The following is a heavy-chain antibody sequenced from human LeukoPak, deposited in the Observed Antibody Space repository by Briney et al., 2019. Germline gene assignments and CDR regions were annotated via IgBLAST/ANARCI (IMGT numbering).Heavy chain of an antibody. CDR3: ASDSSSWYY. Sequence: SETLSLTCTVSGGSIGTYYWSWIRQPPGKGLEWIGSIDYSGDTNYNPSLKSRVTIAVDMSKNQFSLKLSSVTAADTAVYYCASDSSSWYYWGQGTLVTVSS. CDR2: IDYSGDT. J-gene: IGHJ4*02. CDR1: GGSIGTYY. V-gene: IGHV4-39*01. D-gene: IGHD6-13*01.